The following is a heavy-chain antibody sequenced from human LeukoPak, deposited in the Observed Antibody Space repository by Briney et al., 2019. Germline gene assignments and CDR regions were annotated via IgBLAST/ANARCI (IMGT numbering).Heavy chain of an antibody. CDR3: ARGHYYGSGSYSKGSDY. CDR2: MNPNSGNT. Sequence: ASVKVSCKASGYTFTGYDINWVRQATGQGLEWMGSMNPNSGNTGCAQKFQGRVTMTRNTSISTAYMELSSLRSEDTAVYYFARGHYYGSGSYSKGSDYWGQGTLVTVSS. CDR1: GYTFTGYD. V-gene: IGHV1-8*01. J-gene: IGHJ4*02. D-gene: IGHD3-10*01.